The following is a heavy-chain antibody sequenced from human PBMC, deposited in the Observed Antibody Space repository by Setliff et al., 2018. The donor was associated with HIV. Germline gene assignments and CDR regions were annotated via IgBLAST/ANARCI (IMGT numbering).Heavy chain of an antibody. CDR3: ARGGGNYYYGLNV. J-gene: IGHJ6*02. CDR1: GGSIRSSDNY. D-gene: IGHD3-10*01. V-gene: IGHV4-4*02. Sequence: SETLSLTCTVSGGSIRSSDNYWSWIRQPPGKGLEWIGEIYHSGSTNYNPSLKSRVTISVDKSKNQFSLKLTFVTAADTAVYYCARGGGNYYYGLNVWGQGTTVTVSS. CDR2: IYHSGST.